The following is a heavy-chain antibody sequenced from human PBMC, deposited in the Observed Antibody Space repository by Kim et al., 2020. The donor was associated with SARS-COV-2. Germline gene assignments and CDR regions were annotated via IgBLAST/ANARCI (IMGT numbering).Heavy chain of an antibody. J-gene: IGHJ6*01. V-gene: IGHV3-15*01. Sequence: GGSLRLSCAASGFTFSNAWMSWVRQAPGKGLEWVGHIKSKTDGGTTDYAAPVKGRFTISRDDSKNTLYLQMNSLKTEDTAVYYCTTPKAHVLRDFGYY. CDR3: TTPKAHVLRDFGYY. D-gene: IGHD3-9*01. CDR2: IKSKTDGGTT. CDR1: GFTFSNAW.